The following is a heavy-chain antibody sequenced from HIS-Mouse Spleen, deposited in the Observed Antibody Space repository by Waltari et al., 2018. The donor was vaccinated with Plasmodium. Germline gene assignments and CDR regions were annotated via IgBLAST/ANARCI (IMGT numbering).Heavy chain of an antibody. CDR1: GFTFSSYW. CDR2: IKQDGSEK. Sequence: EVQLVESGGGLVQPGGSLRLSCAASGFTFSSYWMSWVRQAPGKWLEWAANIKQDGSEKYYVDSVKVRFTISRDNAKNSLYLQMNSLRAEDTAVYYCASSWYWYFDLWGRGTLVTVSS. V-gene: IGHV3-7*01. D-gene: IGHD6-13*01. J-gene: IGHJ2*01. CDR3: ASSWYWYFDL.